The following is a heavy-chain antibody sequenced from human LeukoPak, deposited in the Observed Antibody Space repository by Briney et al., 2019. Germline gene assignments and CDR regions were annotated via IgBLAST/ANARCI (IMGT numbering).Heavy chain of an antibody. CDR3: ARLWYSSGWYVGYFDY. J-gene: IGHJ4*02. D-gene: IGHD6-19*01. Sequence: GASLKISCKGSGYSFTSYWIGWVRPLPGKGLEWMGIIYPGDSDNRYSPSFQGQVTISAAKSISTAYLQWSSMKASDTAMYYCARLWYSSGWYVGYFDYWGQGTLVTVAS. CDR2: IYPGDSDN. V-gene: IGHV5-51*01. CDR1: GYSFTSYW.